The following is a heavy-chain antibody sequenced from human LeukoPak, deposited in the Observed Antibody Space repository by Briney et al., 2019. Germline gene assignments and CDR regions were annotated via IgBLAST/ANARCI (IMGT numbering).Heavy chain of an antibody. D-gene: IGHD2-2*01. J-gene: IGHJ3*02. V-gene: IGHV1-69*05. CDR1: GGTFSRHA. CDR2: ISRIFGTA. Sequence: EASVKVSCKASGGTFSRHAVNWVRQAPGQGLEWMGGISRIFGTANYAQKLRGRVTITTDESTSTAYMELSSLRSEDTAVYYCARDGSLAMNCSSTSCYDSAFDIWGQGTMVTVSS. CDR3: ARDGSLAMNCSSTSCYDSAFDI.